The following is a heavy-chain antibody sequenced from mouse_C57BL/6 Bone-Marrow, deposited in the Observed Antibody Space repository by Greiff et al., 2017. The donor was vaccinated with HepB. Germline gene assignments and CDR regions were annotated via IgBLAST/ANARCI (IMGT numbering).Heavy chain of an antibody. CDR1: GYTFTDYE. CDR2: IDPETGGT. D-gene: IGHD1-1*01. CDR3: TRPHYYGSSFMDY. V-gene: IGHV1-15*01. J-gene: IGHJ4*01. Sequence: VQLQQSGAELVRPGASVTLSCKASGYTFTDYEMHWVKQTPVHGLEWIGAIDPETGGTAYNQKFKGKAILTADKSSSTAYMELRSLTSEDSAVYYCTRPHYYGSSFMDYWGQGTSVTVSS.